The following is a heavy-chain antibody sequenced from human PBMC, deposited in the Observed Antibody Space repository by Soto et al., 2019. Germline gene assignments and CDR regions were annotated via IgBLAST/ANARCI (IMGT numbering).Heavy chain of an antibody. V-gene: IGHV3-21*01. CDR2: ISSSSSYI. CDR1: GFTFSSYS. Sequence: GESLKISCAASGFTFSSYSMNWVRQAPGKGLEWVSSISSSSSYIYYADSVKGRFTISRDNAKNSLYLQMNSLRAEDTAVYYCARDSESLGDRVTVLGDAFDIWGQGTMVTVSS. D-gene: IGHD2-21*01. CDR3: ARDSESLGDRVTVLGDAFDI. J-gene: IGHJ3*02.